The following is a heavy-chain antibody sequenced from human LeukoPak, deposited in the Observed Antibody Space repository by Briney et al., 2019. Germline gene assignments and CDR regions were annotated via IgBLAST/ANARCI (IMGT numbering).Heavy chain of an antibody. CDR1: GGTFSSYA. Sequence: ASVKVSCKASGGTFSSYAISWVRQAPGQGLEWMGWISAYNGNTNYAQKLQGRVTMTTDTSTSTAYMELRSLRSDDTAVYYCARENEYSGYDYGSDYWGQGTLVTVSS. V-gene: IGHV1-18*01. J-gene: IGHJ4*02. CDR3: ARENEYSGYDYGSDY. D-gene: IGHD5-12*01. CDR2: ISAYNGNT.